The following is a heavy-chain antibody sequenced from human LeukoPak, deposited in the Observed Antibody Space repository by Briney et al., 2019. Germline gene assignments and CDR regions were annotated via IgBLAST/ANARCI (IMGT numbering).Heavy chain of an antibody. J-gene: IGHJ4*02. CDR3: ARSDGGSYRGYFDY. CDR1: GYIFTTYW. Sequence: GESLKISCKGSGYIFTTYWIAWVRQMPGKGLEWMGIIFPGDSDTRYSPSFQGQVTISADKSITTAYLQWSSLKASDTAMYYCARSDGGSYRGYFDYWGQGTPVTVSS. D-gene: IGHD1-26*01. V-gene: IGHV5-51*01. CDR2: IFPGDSDT.